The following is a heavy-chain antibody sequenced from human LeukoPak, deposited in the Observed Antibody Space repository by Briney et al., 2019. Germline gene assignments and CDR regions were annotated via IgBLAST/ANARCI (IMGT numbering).Heavy chain of an antibody. CDR3: ARDWSSSGWTFADFDY. V-gene: IGHV3-48*04. CDR1: GFIFSSYS. J-gene: IGHJ4*02. CDR2: ISSSSSTI. D-gene: IGHD6-19*01. Sequence: GGSLRLSCAASGFIFSSYSMNWVRQAPGKGLEWVSYISSSSSTIYYADSVKGRFTISRDNAKNSLYLQMNSLRAEGTALYYCARDWSSSGWTFADFDYWGQGTLVTVSS.